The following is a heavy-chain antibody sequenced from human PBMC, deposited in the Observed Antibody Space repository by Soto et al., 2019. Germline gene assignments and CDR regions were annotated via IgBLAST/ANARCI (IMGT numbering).Heavy chain of an antibody. Sequence: GGSLRLSCAASGFRFSANGMHWVRQAPGKGLEWVAVMSYDGSHKYYADSVKGRFTISRDNSKDNLYLQMNSLRPEDTALYYCEKDPGGVQLWDFFDYWGQGTLVTVSS. CDR3: EKDPGGVQLWDFFDY. J-gene: IGHJ4*02. D-gene: IGHD5-18*01. V-gene: IGHV3-30*18. CDR1: GFRFSANG. CDR2: MSYDGSHK.